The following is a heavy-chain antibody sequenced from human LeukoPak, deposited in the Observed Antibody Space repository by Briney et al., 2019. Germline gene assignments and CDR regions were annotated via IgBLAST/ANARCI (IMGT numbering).Heavy chain of an antibody. CDR3: AKGSVVPAAQPLDY. CDR2: ISGGGSNK. V-gene: IGHV3-23*01. J-gene: IGHJ4*02. D-gene: IGHD2-2*01. CDR1: GFTFSSYA. Sequence: GGSLRLSCAASGFTFSSYAMSWVRQAPGKGLEWVSAISGGGSNKYYADSVKGRFTISRDNSKNTLYLQMNSLRAEDTAVYYCAKGSVVPAAQPLDYLGQGTLVTVSS.